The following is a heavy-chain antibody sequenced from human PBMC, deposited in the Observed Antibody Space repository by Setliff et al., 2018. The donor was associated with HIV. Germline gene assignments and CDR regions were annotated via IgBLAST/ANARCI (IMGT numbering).Heavy chain of an antibody. CDR2: INHSGST. CDR1: GESFNTYF. CDR3: ATGPIMAPDY. J-gene: IGHJ4*02. V-gene: IGHV4-34*01. D-gene: IGHD2-8*01. Sequence: SETLSLTCAVYGESFNTYFWSWIRQPPGKGLEWIGQINHSGSTNYNPSLRSRVTISIGTSKNQFSLKLSSVTAADTAVYYCATGPIMAPDYWGQGSLVTVSS.